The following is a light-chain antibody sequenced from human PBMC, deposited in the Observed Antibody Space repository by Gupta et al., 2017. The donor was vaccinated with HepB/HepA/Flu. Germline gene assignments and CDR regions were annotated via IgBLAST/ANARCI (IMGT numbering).Light chain of an antibody. V-gene: IGLV1-44*01. CDR2: SNH. J-gene: IGLJ2*01. CDR3: AAWDDSLNGVV. Sequence: VLIQPPSASGTPGQTVTISCSGSTSNIGSNTVNWYQLLPGMAPRLLVYSNHQRPSGVPDRFFGSKSGTSASLAITGLQSEDEADYYCAAWDDSLNGVVFGGGTRVTVL. CDR1: TSNIGSNT.